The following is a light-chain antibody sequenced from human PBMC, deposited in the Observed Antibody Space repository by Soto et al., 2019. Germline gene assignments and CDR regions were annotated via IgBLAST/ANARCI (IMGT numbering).Light chain of an antibody. CDR1: SSDVGSYNV. J-gene: IGLJ3*02. Sequence: QSALTQPASVSGSPGQSITISCTGTSSDVGSYNVVSWYQQHPGKAPKLIIYEDSKRPSGVSNRFSGSKSGNTASLTISGLQAEDEADYYCCSFAGSSTPGFGGGTEVTVL. CDR3: CSFAGSSTPG. CDR2: EDS. V-gene: IGLV2-23*01.